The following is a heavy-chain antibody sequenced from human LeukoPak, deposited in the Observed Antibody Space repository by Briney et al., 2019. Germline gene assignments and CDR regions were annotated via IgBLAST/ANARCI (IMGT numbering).Heavy chain of an antibody. V-gene: IGHV3-7*02. Sequence: PGGALRLSCAASGFTFSRYWMSGVGQAPGKGLEGVANIKQDGSEKYYVDSVKGRFTISRDNAKKSLDLQMNSLRDEDTAVYYSACAGSYARLLSYWGQGILVTVSS. CDR2: IKQDGSEK. J-gene: IGHJ4*02. D-gene: IGHD1-26*01. CDR1: GFTFSRYW. CDR3: ACAGSYARLLSY.